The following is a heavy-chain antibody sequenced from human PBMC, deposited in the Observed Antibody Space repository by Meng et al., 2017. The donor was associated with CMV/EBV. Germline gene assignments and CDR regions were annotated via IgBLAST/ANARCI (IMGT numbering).Heavy chain of an antibody. CDR3: ARIAAAGRFDY. D-gene: IGHD6-13*01. J-gene: IGHJ4*02. Sequence: QITLKESGPTLVKPTQPLTLTFTFSGFSLSTSGVGVGWIRQPPGKAPEWLALIYWDDDKRYSPSLKSRLTITKDTSKNQVVLTMTNMDPVDTATYYCARIAAAGRFDYWGQGTLVTVSS. V-gene: IGHV2-5*02. CDR2: IYWDDDK. CDR1: GFSLSTSGVG.